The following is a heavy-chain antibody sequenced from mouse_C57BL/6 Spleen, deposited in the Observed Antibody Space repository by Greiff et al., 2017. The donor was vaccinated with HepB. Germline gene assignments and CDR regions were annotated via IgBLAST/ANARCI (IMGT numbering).Heavy chain of an antibody. J-gene: IGHJ2*01. CDR2: ISDGGSYT. Sequence: EVKVVESGGGLVKPGGSLKLSCAASGFTFSSYAMSWVRQTPEKRLEWVATISDGGSYTYYPDNVKGRFTISRDNAKNNLYLQMSHLKSEDTAMYYCAREDYGSSYPYYFDYWGQGTTLTVSS. CDR3: AREDYGSSYPYYFDY. V-gene: IGHV5-4*01. CDR1: GFTFSSYA. D-gene: IGHD1-1*01.